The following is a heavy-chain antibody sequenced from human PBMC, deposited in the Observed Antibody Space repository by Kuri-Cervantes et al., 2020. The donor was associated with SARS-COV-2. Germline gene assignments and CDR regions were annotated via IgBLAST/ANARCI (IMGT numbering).Heavy chain of an antibody. CDR1: GFTFSGSA. CDR2: IRSKANSYAT. Sequence: GGSLRLSCAVSGFTFSGSAMHWVRQASGKGLEWVGRIRSKANSYATAYAASVKGRFTISRDDSKNTAYLQMNSLKTEDTAVYYCSRSTVTSPLYGMDVWGQGTTVTVSS. J-gene: IGHJ6*02. D-gene: IGHD4-17*01. CDR3: SRSTVTSPLYGMDV. V-gene: IGHV3-73*01.